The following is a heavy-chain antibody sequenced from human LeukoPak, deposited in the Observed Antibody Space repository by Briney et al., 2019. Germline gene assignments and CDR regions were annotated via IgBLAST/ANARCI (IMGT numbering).Heavy chain of an antibody. CDR3: AKVVGSAWYDY. D-gene: IGHD2-15*01. CDR2: ISVYNGNT. J-gene: IGHJ4*02. Sequence: APVKASCKAFGYTFTSYGISWVRQAPGHGLEWMGWISVYNGNTNYAQKVKGRVTMTTDTSTSTAYMELGSLRSDDTAVYYCAKVVGSAWYDYWGQGTLVTVSS. CDR1: GYTFTSYG. V-gene: IGHV1-18*01.